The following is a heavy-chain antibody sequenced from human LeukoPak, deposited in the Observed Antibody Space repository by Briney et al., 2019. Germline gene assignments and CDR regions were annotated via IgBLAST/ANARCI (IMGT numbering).Heavy chain of an antibody. CDR1: GGTFSTFA. CDR3: GKWLWFGEYNWFDP. D-gene: IGHD3-10*01. Sequence: ASVKVSCKASGGTFSTFAISWVRQAPGQGLEWMGGIIPIFGTANYAQKFQGRVTITADESTSTAYMELSSLRAEDTAVYYCGKWLWFGEYNWFDPWGQGTLVTVSS. J-gene: IGHJ5*02. V-gene: IGHV1-69*13. CDR2: IIPIFGTA.